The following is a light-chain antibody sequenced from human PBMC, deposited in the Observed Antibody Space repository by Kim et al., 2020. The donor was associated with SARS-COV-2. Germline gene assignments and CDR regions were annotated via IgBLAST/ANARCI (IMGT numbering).Light chain of an antibody. CDR1: QSVSRY. CDR3: QQRSNWPGMYT. Sequence: EIVLTQSPATLSLSPGERATLSCRASQSVSRYLAWYQQKPGQAPRLLIYDASNRATGIPARFSGSGSGTDFTLTISSLEPEDFAVYYCQQRSNWPGMYTVGQGTKLEIK. J-gene: IGKJ2*01. CDR2: DAS. V-gene: IGKV3-11*01.